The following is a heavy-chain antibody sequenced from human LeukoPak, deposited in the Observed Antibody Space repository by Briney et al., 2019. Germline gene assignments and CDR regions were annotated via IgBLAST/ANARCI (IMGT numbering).Heavy chain of an antibody. J-gene: IGHJ4*02. CDR1: GGSISSYY. CDR2: IYYSGST. Sequence: SETLSLTCTVSGGSISSYYWSWIRQPPGKGLEWIGYIYYSGSTNYNPSLKSRVTISVDTSKNQFSLKLSSVTAADTAVYYCARRVYGSSSPFDYWGQGTLVTVSS. CDR3: ARRVYGSSSPFDY. V-gene: IGHV4-59*08. D-gene: IGHD6-6*01.